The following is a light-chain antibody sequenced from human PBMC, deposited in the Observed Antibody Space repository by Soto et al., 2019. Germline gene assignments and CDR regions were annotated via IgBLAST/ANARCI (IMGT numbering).Light chain of an antibody. J-gene: IGKJ5*01. CDR2: DTS. CDR1: QSVSIK. CDR3: QQYNNWPPST. V-gene: IGKV3-15*01. Sequence: ERVLTQSPSTLSVSLGERATLSCRASQSVSIKLAWYQQKPGQAPTLLIYDTSTRAIGIPARFSGSGSGTEFALTISSRQSQDFAVSYCQQYNNWPPSTFGQGTRLEIK.